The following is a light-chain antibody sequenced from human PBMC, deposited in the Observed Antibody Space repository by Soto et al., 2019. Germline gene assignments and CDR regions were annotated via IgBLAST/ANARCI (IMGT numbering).Light chain of an antibody. CDR1: QSVGSS. V-gene: IGKV3-11*01. CDR3: HQFGDSPQT. J-gene: IGKJ1*01. Sequence: EIVLTQSPATLSLSPGERATLSCRTSQSVGSSLAWYQQKPGQPPRLLIYDSSNRATGIPGRFSGSGSGTDFTLTISRLEPEDFAVYYCHQFGDSPQTFGQGTKVDIK. CDR2: DSS.